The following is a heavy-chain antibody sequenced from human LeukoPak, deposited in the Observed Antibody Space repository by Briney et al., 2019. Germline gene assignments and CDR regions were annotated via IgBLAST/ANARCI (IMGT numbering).Heavy chain of an antibody. CDR1: GGSINFFS. Sequence: PSETLSLTCTVSGGSINFFSWSWIRQSAGKGLEWIGRVNTSGNTKYNPSLQSRVTMSLDTSKSQFSLNLNSVTAADTAVYYCARGRRSVYGDYLSFDYWGQGTPVTVSS. CDR2: VNTSGNT. V-gene: IGHV4-4*07. D-gene: IGHD4-17*01. J-gene: IGHJ4*02. CDR3: ARGRRSVYGDYLSFDY.